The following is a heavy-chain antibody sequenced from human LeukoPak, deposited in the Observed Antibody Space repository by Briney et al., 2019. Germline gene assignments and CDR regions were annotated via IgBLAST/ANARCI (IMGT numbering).Heavy chain of an antibody. V-gene: IGHV3-23*01. CDR2: LSGSGAGT. J-gene: IGHJ4*02. Sequence: LPGGSLRLSCAASGFTFSDYALGWVRQAPGRGLEWVATLSGSGAGTYYSDSVLGRFTISRDNSKRTLFLQMNSLRAEDTAFYYCAKAELGVDTFFDYWGQGTLVTVSS. CDR1: GFTFSDYA. CDR3: AKAELGVDTFFDY. D-gene: IGHD3-3*01.